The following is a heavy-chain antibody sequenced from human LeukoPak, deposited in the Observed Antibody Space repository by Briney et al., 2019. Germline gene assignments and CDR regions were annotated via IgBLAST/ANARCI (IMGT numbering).Heavy chain of an antibody. CDR3: AKDGYYGGFDY. V-gene: IGHV3-23*01. D-gene: IGHD3-22*01. CDR2: ISGSGGST. J-gene: IGHJ4*02. Sequence: LEWVSAISGSGGSTYYADSVKGRFTISRDNSKNTLYLQMNSLRAEDTAVYYCAKDGYYGGFDYWGQGTLVTVSS.